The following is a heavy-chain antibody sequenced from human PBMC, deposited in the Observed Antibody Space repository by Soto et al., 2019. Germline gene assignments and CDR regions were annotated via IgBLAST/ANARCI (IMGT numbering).Heavy chain of an antibody. J-gene: IGHJ4*02. V-gene: IGHV4-34*01. CDR1: GGSFSGYY. D-gene: IGHD2-8*02. CDR3: ARDKITGLFDY. Sequence: QVQLQQWGAGLLKPSETLSLTCAVYGGSFSGYYWTWIRQPPGTGLEWIGEINHSGCTNYNPSLKSRVTISADTAKIQFSLKLTSVTAADTAVYYCARDKITGLFDYWCQGTLVTVSS. CDR2: INHSGCT.